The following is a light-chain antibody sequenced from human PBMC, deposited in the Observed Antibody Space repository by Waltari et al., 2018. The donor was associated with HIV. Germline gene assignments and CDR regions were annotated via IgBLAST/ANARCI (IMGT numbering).Light chain of an antibody. CDR3: QQYNDWPLT. Sequence: EIVMTQSPATLSVSPGERATLSCRASQSFSSDLAWYQHKPGQAPRLLIYGVSTRATGIPARFSGSGSGTEFTITISSLQYEDVAVYYCQQYNDWPLTFGQGTRLEIK. V-gene: IGKV3-15*01. CDR2: GVS. J-gene: IGKJ5*01. CDR1: QSFSSD.